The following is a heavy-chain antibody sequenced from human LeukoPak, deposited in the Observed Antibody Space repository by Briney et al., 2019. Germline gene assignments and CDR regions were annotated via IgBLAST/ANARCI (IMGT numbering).Heavy chain of an antibody. V-gene: IGHV3-74*01. CDR2: IKSDGSSS. J-gene: IGHJ4*02. CDR1: RFTFSSYFW. Sequence: PGGSLRLSCAASRFTFSSYFWMHWVRQAPGKGLVWVSRIKSDGSSSTYADSVKGRFTISRDNAKNSLYLQMNTLRAEDTAVYYCVRDLDLGGYSSFEYWGQGTLVTVSS. CDR3: VRDLDLGGYSSFEY. D-gene: IGHD4-23*01.